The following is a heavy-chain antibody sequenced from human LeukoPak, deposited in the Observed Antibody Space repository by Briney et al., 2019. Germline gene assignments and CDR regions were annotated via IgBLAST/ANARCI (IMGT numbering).Heavy chain of an antibody. CDR2: INPNTGGT. CDR1: GYTFTGYY. CDR3: ASYPRYMSSPPFDY. V-gene: IGHV1-2*02. J-gene: IGHJ4*02. Sequence: ASVKVSCKASGYTFTGYYMHWVRQAPGQGLEWMGWINPNTGGTNYAQKFQGRVTMTRDPAISTAYMELGRLTSDDTAVYYCASYPRYMSSPPFDYWGQGTLVTVSS. D-gene: IGHD5-12*01.